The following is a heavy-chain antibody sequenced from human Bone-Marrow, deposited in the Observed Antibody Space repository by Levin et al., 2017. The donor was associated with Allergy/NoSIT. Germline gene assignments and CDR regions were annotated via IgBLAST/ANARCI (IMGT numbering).Heavy chain of an antibody. J-gene: IGHJ5*02. Sequence: SQTLSLTCTVSGGSISSSSYYWGWIRQPPGKGLEWIGSIYYSGSTYYNPSLKSRVTISVDTSKNQFSLKLSSVTAADTAVYYCARLRLGYGNWFDPWGQGTLVTVSS. CDR3: ARLRLGYGNWFDP. CDR1: GGSISSSSYY. D-gene: IGHD2-15*01. CDR2: IYYSGST. V-gene: IGHV4-39*01.